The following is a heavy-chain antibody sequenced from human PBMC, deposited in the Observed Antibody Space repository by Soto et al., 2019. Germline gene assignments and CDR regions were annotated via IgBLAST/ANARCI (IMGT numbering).Heavy chain of an antibody. CDR2: FYYSGST. D-gene: IGHD3-3*01. CDR3: AKADFWSGFYAFEV. J-gene: IGHJ4*02. CDR1: GDSIRSSY. Sequence: SETLSLTCSVSGDSIRSSYWNWIRQTPGRGLEWIGYFYYSGSTNDNPSLNGRVSISADTPNNRVSLRLTSVTAADTAIYYCAKADFWSGFYAFEVWGQGLLVTVS. V-gene: IGHV4-59*01.